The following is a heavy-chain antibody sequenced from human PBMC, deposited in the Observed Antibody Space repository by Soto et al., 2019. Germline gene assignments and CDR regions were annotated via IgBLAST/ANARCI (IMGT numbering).Heavy chain of an antibody. J-gene: IGHJ6*02. D-gene: IGHD3-10*01. CDR3: ARAYYGSGSYYNSYYYYGMDV. Sequence: SETLSLTCAVYGGSFSGYYWSWIRQPPGKGLEWIGEINHSGSTNYNPSLKSRVTISVDTSKNQFSLKLSSVTAADTAVYYCARAYYGSGSYYNSYYYYGMDVWGQGTTVTVSS. CDR1: GGSFSGYY. V-gene: IGHV4-34*01. CDR2: INHSGST.